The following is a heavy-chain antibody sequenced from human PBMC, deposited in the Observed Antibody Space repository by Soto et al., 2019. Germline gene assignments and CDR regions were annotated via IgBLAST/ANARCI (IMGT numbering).Heavy chain of an antibody. V-gene: IGHV3-74*01. CDR1: GFTFTSYR. CDR3: ARGAFGSYYVDY. Sequence: EVQVVESGGASVQPGGSLRLSCAASGFTFTSYRMHWVRQAPGKGLLWMSRIKGDETTSSYADSVKGRFTISRDNAKNTVYLQMNSLRAEDTAVYYCARGAFGSYYVDYWGQGTLVTVSS. CDR2: IKGDETTS. J-gene: IGHJ4*02. D-gene: IGHD3-10*01.